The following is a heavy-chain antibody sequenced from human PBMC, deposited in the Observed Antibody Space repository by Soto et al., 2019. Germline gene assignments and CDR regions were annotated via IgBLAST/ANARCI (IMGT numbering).Heavy chain of an antibody. D-gene: IGHD2-2*01. CDR3: ARGIIGYCISTSCPDAFDI. CDR1: GGSISSGVYS. CDR2: IYHSGST. V-gene: IGHV4-30-2*01. J-gene: IGHJ3*02. Sequence: PSETLALTCAVSGGSISSGVYSWSWIRQPPGKGLEWIGYIYHSGSTYYNPSLKSRVTISVDRSKNQFSLKLSSVTAADTAVYYCARGIIGYCISTSCPDAFDIWGQGTMVNVSS.